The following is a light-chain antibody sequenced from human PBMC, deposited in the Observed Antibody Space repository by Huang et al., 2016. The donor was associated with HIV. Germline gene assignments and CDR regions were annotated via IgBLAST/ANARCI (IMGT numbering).Light chain of an antibody. Sequence: DVVMIQSPLSLPVPPGQPASISFGSGQSLVHSDGNIYCNWFHQRPGQSPRLLIFKVSNRDSGVPDRFSGGGSGTKFTLEISRVEAEDTGIYYCMQGTHWPPTFGQGTRLEIK. CDR3: MQGTHWPPT. CDR1: QSLVHSDGNIY. V-gene: IGKV2-30*02. CDR2: KVS. J-gene: IGKJ5*01.